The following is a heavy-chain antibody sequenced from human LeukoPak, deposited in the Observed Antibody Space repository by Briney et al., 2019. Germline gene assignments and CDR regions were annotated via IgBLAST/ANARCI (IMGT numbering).Heavy chain of an antibody. CDR3: ARLTSSWYQDWYFDL. Sequence: SETLSLTCTVSSGSISNYDWSWIRQPAGKGLEWIGRIYTSGSTNYNPSLKSRVTMSVDTSKKQFSLKLSSVTAADTAVYYCARLTSSWYQDWYFDLWGRGTLVTVSS. D-gene: IGHD6-13*01. V-gene: IGHV4-4*07. CDR1: SGSISNYD. J-gene: IGHJ2*01. CDR2: IYTSGST.